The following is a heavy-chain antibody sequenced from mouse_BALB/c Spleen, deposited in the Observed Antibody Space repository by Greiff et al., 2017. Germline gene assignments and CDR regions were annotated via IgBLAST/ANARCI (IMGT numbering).Heavy chain of an antibody. V-gene: IGHV1S56*01. CDR1: GYTFTSYY. J-gene: IGHJ4*01. Sequence: QVQLQQSGPELVKPGASVWISCKASGYTFTSYYIHWVKQRPGRGLEWIGWIYPGNVNTKYNEKFKGKATLTADKSSSTASMQLSSLTSEDSAVYVSAGGGAGNYRYDGYSYDMDYWGQGTSVTVSS. CDR3: AGGGAGNYRYDGYSYDMDY. D-gene: IGHD2-14*01. CDR2: IYPGNVNT.